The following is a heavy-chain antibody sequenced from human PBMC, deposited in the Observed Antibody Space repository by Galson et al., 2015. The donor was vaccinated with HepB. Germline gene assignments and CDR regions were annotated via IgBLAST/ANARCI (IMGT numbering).Heavy chain of an antibody. CDR3: AKVFPEKTDGWYRQALYYFDS. J-gene: IGHJ4*02. CDR2: ITPSGANT. V-gene: IGHV3-23*01. D-gene: IGHD6-19*01. Sequence: SLRLSCAASGFTFSYYAMAWVRQAPGKGLEWISAITPSGANTYSADSMKGRFFISRDNSQNTLYLQMNSLRADDTAIYFCAKVFPEKTDGWYRQALYYFDSWGQGTRVTVSS. CDR1: GFTFSYYA.